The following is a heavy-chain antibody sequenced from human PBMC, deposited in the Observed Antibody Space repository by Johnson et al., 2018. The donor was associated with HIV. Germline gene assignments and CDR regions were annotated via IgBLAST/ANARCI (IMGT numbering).Heavy chain of an antibody. CDR2: INWNGGNR. CDR3: ARGVGATTVAAFDI. J-gene: IGHJ3*02. V-gene: IGHV3-20*04. CDR1: GFTFDDYG. Sequence: VQLVESGGGLVQPGGSLRLSCAASGFTFDDYGMSWVRQTPGKGLEWVSGINWNGGNRGYADSVKDQFIISRDNGKNSLYLQMNSLRAEDTALYYCARGVGATTVAAFDIWGQGTMVTVSS. D-gene: IGHD1-26*01.